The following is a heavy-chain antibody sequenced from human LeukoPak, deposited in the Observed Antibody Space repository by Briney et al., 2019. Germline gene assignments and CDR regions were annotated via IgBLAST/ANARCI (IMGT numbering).Heavy chain of an antibody. CDR3: AITSGAYSDALGF. V-gene: IGHV4-59*11. J-gene: IGHJ3*01. CDR2: IYDSGST. D-gene: IGHD2-15*01. CDR1: GASITGQY. Sequence: PSETLSLTCTVSGASITGQYWSWVRQPQGKGLEWIGYIYDSGSTNHNPALKRRVTISVGTSKRQFSLRLTSVTAADTAVYYCAITSGAYSDALGFWGQGTMVTVSS.